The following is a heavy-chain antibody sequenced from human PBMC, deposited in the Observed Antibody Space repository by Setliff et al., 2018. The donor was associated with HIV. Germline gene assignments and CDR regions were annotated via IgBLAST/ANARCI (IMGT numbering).Heavy chain of an antibody. V-gene: IGHV3-23*01. D-gene: IGHD3-22*01. Sequence: GGSLRLSCVASGFTFSSHAMSWVRQAPGKGLEWVSTISGSGDYIFYRDSVKGRFTISRDNSKNTVFLQMNSLRAEDTAVYYCAKGTYSYDSSGPDYWGQGTLVTVSS. CDR1: GFTFSSHA. CDR3: AKGTYSYDSSGPDY. CDR2: ISGSGDYI. J-gene: IGHJ4*02.